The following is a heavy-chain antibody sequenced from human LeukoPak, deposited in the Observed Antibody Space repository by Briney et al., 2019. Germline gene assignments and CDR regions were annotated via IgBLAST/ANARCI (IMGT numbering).Heavy chain of an antibody. CDR1: GGSISNYY. J-gene: IGHJ4*02. D-gene: IGHD4-17*01. CDR2: IFSTGSS. CDR3: ARHFDYGDYGDYFDF. V-gene: IGHV4-59*08. Sequence: SETLSLTCIVSGGSISNYYWSWIRQPPGKGLERIGYIFSTGSSHYNPSLQSRVTILVDTSKNQVSLQLTSVTAADTAVYYCARHFDYGDYGDYFDFWGQGTPVAVSS.